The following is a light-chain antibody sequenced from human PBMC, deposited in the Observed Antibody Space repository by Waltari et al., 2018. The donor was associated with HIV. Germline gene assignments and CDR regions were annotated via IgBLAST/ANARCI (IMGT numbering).Light chain of an antibody. CDR2: ATN. CDR1: SSNIGANI. V-gene: IGLV1-44*01. J-gene: IGLJ1*01. Sequence: QSVLTQPPSASGTPGQRVTISCSGGSSNIGANIVNWYQLLPGRAPRLLIYATNRRPSGFPALFSGSKSGTSASLAISGLQSEDEGDYYCATWDNGLNGRHVFGTGTQVTV. CDR3: ATWDNGLNGRHV.